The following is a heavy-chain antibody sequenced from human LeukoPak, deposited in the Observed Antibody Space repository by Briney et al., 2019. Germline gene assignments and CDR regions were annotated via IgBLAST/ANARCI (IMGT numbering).Heavy chain of an antibody. V-gene: IGHV3-11*05. CDR1: GFTFSDSY. Sequence: GGSLRLSCAASGFTFSDSYMSWIRQAAGKGLEWVSYISNTSSHTNYADSVKGRFTISRDNAKKSLYLQMNSLRAEDTAVYYCARGSARWFDPWGQGTLVTVSS. CDR3: ARGSARWFDP. J-gene: IGHJ5*02. CDR2: ISNTSSHT.